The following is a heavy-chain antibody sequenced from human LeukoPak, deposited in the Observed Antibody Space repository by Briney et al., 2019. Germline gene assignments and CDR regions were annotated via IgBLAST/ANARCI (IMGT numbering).Heavy chain of an antibody. V-gene: IGHV3-7*01. Sequence: GGSLRLSCAASGFTFSNYWMSWVRQAPGKGLEWVANIKQDRSEKYYVDSVKGRFTISRDNAKNSLYLQMNSLRAEDTAVYYCARLTFGGELSHWGQGTLVTVSS. CDR1: GFTFSNYW. D-gene: IGHD3-16*01. CDR2: IKQDRSEK. CDR3: ARLTFGGELSH. J-gene: IGHJ4*02.